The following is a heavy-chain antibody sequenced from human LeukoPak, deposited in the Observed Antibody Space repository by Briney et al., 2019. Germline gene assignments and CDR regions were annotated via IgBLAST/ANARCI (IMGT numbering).Heavy chain of an antibody. Sequence: PSETLSLTCAVYGGSFSGYYWSWIRQPPGKGLEWIGEINHSGSTNYNPSLKSRVTISVDTSKNQFSLKLSSVTAADTAVYYCASMSGATSSYSDFDYWGQGTLVTVSS. D-gene: IGHD4/OR15-4a*01. V-gene: IGHV4-34*01. CDR1: GGSFSGYY. CDR2: INHSGST. J-gene: IGHJ4*02. CDR3: ASMSGATSSYSDFDY.